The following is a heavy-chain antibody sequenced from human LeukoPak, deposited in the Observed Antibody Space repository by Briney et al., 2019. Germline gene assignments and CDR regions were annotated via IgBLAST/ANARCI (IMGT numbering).Heavy chain of an antibody. CDR1: GFTFSSYA. CDR2: ISGSGGST. Sequence: EGSLRLSCAASGFTFSSYAMSWVRQAPGKGLEWVSAISGSGGSTYYADSVKGRFTISRDNSKNTLYLQMNSLRAEDTAVYYCARVGYYDFWSGNNYFDYWGQGTLVTVSS. V-gene: IGHV3-23*01. J-gene: IGHJ4*02. CDR3: ARVGYYDFWSGNNYFDY. D-gene: IGHD3-3*01.